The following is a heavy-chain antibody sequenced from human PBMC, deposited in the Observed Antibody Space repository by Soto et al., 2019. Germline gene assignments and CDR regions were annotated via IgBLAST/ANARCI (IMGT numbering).Heavy chain of an antibody. V-gene: IGHV4-4*02. CDR2: IYHSGST. Sequence: QVQLQQSGPGLVKPSGTLSLTCAVSSGSISSSNWWRWVRQPPGKGLEWIGEIYHSGSTNYQPSRKRRVTISVDKSKSQFSLKLSSVSAADTAVYYCAREGNGDGGYFDYWGQGTLVTVSS. D-gene: IGHD2-8*01. CDR1: SGSISSSNW. CDR3: AREGNGDGGYFDY. J-gene: IGHJ4*02.